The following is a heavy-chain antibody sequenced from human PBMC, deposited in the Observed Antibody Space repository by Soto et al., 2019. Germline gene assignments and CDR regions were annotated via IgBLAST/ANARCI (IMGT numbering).Heavy chain of an antibody. D-gene: IGHD6-13*01. Sequence: QITLKESGPTLVKPTETLTLTCTFSGFSLSTTGVAVGWIRQPPGKALEWLALIYWDDDKRYSPSLKTRLTNTKDTSKNQVVLTMTNMDPVDTATYYWAFFPRALSSSWSNYFDPWGQGTLVTVSS. V-gene: IGHV2-5*02. CDR1: GFSLSTTGVA. CDR2: IYWDDDK. CDR3: AFFPRALSSSWSNYFDP. J-gene: IGHJ5*02.